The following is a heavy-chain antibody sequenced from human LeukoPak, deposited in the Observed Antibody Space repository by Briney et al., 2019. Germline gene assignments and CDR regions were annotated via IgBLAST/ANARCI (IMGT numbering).Heavy chain of an antibody. V-gene: IGHV3-21*01. Sequence: PGGSLRLSCAASGFTFSRYAMSWVRQAPGKELEWVSSISSSSSYIYYADSVKGRFTISRDNAKNSLYLQMNSLRAEDTAVYYCASFGAFDIWGQGTMVTVSS. D-gene: IGHD3-10*01. CDR2: ISSSSSYI. CDR1: GFTFSRYA. J-gene: IGHJ3*02. CDR3: ASFGAFDI.